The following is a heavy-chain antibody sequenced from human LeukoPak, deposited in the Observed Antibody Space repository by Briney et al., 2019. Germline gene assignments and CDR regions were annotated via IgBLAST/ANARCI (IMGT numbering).Heavy chain of an antibody. CDR2: IDSSGNS. J-gene: IGHJ2*01. CDR3: ARLPSDYYGSGSNYYWYFDL. Sequence: SQTLSLTCTVSGGSISSGSYFWSWIRQSAGKGLEWIGRIDSSGNSNYNPSLKSRVTISVDTSKNQFSLKLSSVTAADTAVYYCARLPSDYYGSGSNYYWYFDLWGRGTLVTVSS. V-gene: IGHV4-61*02. D-gene: IGHD3-10*01. CDR1: GGSISSGSYF.